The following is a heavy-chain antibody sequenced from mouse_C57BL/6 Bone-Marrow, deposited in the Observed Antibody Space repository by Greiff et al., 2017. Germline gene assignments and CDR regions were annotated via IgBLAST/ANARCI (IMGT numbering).Heavy chain of an antibody. J-gene: IGHJ3*01. Sequence: VQLQQSGAELVRPGASVKLSCKASGYTFTDYYINWVKQRPGQGLEWIARIYPGSGNTYYNEKFKGKATLTAEKSSSTAYMQLSSLTSEDSAVYFCARGYYGSSYRFAYWGQGTLVTVSA. CDR2: IYPGSGNT. CDR3: ARGYYGSSYRFAY. D-gene: IGHD1-1*01. V-gene: IGHV1-76*01. CDR1: GYTFTDYY.